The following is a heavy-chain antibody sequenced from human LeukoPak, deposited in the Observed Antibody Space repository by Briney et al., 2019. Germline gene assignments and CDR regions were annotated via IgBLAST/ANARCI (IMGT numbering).Heavy chain of an antibody. CDR1: GFTFDDYA. Sequence: GGSLRLSCVASGFTFDDYAMHWVRQAPGKGLEWVSSISWNSADIDYAGSVQGRFIISRDNAKHSLYLQLNSLRDEDTAFYYCAKDMGYYHGSGTYGSQFFDSWGQGTLVTVTS. D-gene: IGHD3-10*01. V-gene: IGHV3-9*01. J-gene: IGHJ4*02. CDR3: AKDMGYYHGSGTYGSQFFDS. CDR2: ISWNSADI.